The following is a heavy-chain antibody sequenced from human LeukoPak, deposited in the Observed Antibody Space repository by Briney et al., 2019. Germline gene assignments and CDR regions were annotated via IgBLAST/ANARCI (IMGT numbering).Heavy chain of an antibody. CDR1: GFTFDDYA. Sequence: GGSLRLSCAASGFTFDDYAMHWVRQAPGKGLEWVSLISWDGGSTYYADSVKGRFTISRDNSKNSLYLQMNSLRAEDTALYYCASGSGSRRRPYMDVWGKGTTVTVSS. CDR2: ISWDGGST. J-gene: IGHJ6*03. CDR3: ASGSGSRRRPYMDV. D-gene: IGHD3-10*01. V-gene: IGHV3-43D*03.